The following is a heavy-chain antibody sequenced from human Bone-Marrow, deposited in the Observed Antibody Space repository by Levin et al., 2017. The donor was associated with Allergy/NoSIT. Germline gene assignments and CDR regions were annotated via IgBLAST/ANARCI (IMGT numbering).Heavy chain of an antibody. Sequence: GASVKVSCKASGGTFSSYAISWVRQAPRQGLEWMGGIIPIFGTANYAQKFQGRVTITADESTSTAYMELSSLRSEDTAVYYCARDRMVRGVIITPGVYYYGMDVWGQGTTVTVSS. CDR1: GGTFSSYA. CDR3: ARDRMVRGVIITPGVYYYGMDV. J-gene: IGHJ6*02. V-gene: IGHV1-69*13. CDR2: IIPIFGTA. D-gene: IGHD3-10*01.